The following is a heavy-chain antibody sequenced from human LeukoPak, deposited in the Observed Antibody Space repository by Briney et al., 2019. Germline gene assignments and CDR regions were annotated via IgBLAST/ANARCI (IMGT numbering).Heavy chain of an antibody. J-gene: IGHJ6*02. Sequence: SVKVSCKASGGAFSSYAISWVRQAPGQGLEWMGGIIPIFGTANYAQKFQGRVTITADESTSTAYMELSSLRSEDTAVYYCARGNYYYYGMDVWGQGTTVTVSS. CDR2: IIPIFGTA. CDR3: ARGNYYYYGMDV. V-gene: IGHV1-69*13. CDR1: GGAFSSYA.